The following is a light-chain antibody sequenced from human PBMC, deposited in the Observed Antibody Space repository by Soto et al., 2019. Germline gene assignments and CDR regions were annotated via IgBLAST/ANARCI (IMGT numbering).Light chain of an antibody. CDR3: QKRNHSKVT. Sequence: ILLTQSPATLSFSPGERATLSCRATRFVDSDLAWYQQKPGQAPRLLIYDASARATGIPARFSGSGSGTEFTLTIRRMQSEEFAVYYCQKRNHSKVTFGQGTRLEIK. J-gene: IGKJ5*01. V-gene: IGKV3-11*01. CDR2: DAS. CDR1: RFVDSD.